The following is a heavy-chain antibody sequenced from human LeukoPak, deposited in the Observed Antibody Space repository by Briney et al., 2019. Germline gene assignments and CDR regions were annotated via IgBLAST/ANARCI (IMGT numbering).Heavy chain of an antibody. J-gene: IGHJ4*02. CDR1: GFTFSSYS. D-gene: IGHD3-22*01. Sequence: GGSLRLSCAASGFTFSSYSMDWVRQAPGKGLEWVSSISSSSTYIYYADSVKGRFTISRDNAKNSLYLQMNSLRAEDTAVYYCARERYYDSSGTPGYWGQGTLVTVSS. CDR3: ARERYYDSSGTPGY. CDR2: ISSSSTYI. V-gene: IGHV3-21*01.